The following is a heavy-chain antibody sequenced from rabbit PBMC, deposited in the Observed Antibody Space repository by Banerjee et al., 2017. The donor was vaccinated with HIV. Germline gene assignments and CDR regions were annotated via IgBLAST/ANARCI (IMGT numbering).Heavy chain of an antibody. Sequence: QSLEESGGDPVKPGASLTLTCTASGFSFSSGHNMCWVRQAPGKGLERIACIYALNGANPVYATWAKGRFTISKTSSTTVTLQMTSLTAADTATYFCARGSSTYNWAFDSWGPGPLVTVS. CDR1: GFSFSSGHN. CDR2: IYALNGANP. D-gene: IGHD8-1*01. CDR3: ARGSSTYNWAFDS. V-gene: IGHV1S40*01. J-gene: IGHJ2*01.